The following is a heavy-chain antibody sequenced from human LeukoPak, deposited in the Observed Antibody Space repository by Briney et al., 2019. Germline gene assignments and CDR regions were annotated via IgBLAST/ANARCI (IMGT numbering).Heavy chain of an antibody. CDR2: INPNSGGT. V-gene: IGHV1-2*02. J-gene: IGHJ3*02. CDR1: GYTFTGYY. Sequence: ASVKVSCKASGYTFTGYYMHWVRQAPGQGLEWMGWINPNSGGTNYAQKFQGRVTMTRDTSISTAYMELSSLRSEDTAVYYCAASCGGDCSDAFDIWGQGTMVTVSS. CDR3: AASCGGDCSDAFDI. D-gene: IGHD2-21*02.